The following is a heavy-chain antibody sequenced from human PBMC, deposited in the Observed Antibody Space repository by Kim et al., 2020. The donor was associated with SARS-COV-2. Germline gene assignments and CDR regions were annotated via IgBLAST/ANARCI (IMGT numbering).Heavy chain of an antibody. CDR3: VRGPANWTYFDL. D-gene: IGHD1-20*01. Sequence: SETLSLTCSVSGYSISRGNYYWTWIRQRTGKGLEWMGYIYSSGAAYYNPSLKSRVSISVDTSENQFSLKLTFMTAADTADYSCVRGPANWTYFDLWGRG. V-gene: IGHV4-31*03. J-gene: IGHJ4*02. CDR1: GYSISRGNYY. CDR2: IYSSGAA.